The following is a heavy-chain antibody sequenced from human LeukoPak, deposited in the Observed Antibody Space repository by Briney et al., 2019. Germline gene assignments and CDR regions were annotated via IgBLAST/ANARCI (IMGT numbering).Heavy chain of an antibody. D-gene: IGHD2-15*01. CDR1: GFTFSSYS. V-gene: IGHV3-21*01. Sequence: KAGGSLRLSCAASGFTFSSYSMNWVRQAPGKGLEWVSSISSSSSYIYYADSVKGRFTISRDNAKNSPYLQMNSLRAEDTAVYYCARTLRCSGGSCYSDWFDPWGQGTLVTVSS. CDR2: ISSSSSYI. CDR3: ARTLRCSGGSCYSDWFDP. J-gene: IGHJ5*02.